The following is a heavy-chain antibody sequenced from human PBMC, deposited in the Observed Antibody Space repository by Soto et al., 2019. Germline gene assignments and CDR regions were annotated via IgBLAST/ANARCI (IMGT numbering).Heavy chain of an antibody. D-gene: IGHD6-13*01. V-gene: IGHV5-51*01. J-gene: IGHJ6*02. Sequence: GESLKISGKGSGYSFTSYWIGWVRQMPGKGLEWMGIIYPGDSDTRYSPSFQGQVTISADKSISTAYLQWSSLKASDTAMYYCARAGIAAAGTFGMDVWGQGTTVTVSS. CDR3: ARAGIAAAGTFGMDV. CDR2: IYPGDSDT. CDR1: GYSFTSYW.